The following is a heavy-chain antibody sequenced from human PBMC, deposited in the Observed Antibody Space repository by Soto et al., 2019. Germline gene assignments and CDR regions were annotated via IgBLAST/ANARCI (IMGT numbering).Heavy chain of an antibody. CDR1: GGSTVNSNW. Sequence: SEPLSVTWGVSGGSTVNSNWWSWINQPPGKGLEWIGEIYHSGSTNYNPSLKSRVTISVDTSKSQFSLRLSSVTAADTAVYYCARPTASQRHDAFDIWGQGTMVTVSS. J-gene: IGHJ3*02. V-gene: IGHV4-4*02. CDR2: IYHSGST. CDR3: ARPTASQRHDAFDI.